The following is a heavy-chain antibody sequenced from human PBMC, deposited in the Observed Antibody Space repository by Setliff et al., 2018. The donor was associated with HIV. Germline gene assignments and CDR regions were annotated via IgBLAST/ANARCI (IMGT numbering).Heavy chain of an antibody. V-gene: IGHV1-69*01. D-gene: IGHD3-3*01. CDR2: IIPIYGTT. J-gene: IGHJ4*02. CDR3: ARDLRNSNTLFGVLNFVFDL. Sequence: GGIIPIYGTTNYAQKFQGRVTITADESTTTAYMDMSSLRSEDTALYYCARDLRNSNTLFGVLNFVFDLWGQGTLVTVSS.